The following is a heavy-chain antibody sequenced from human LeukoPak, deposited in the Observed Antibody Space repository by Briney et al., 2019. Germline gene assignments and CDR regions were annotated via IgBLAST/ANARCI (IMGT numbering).Heavy chain of an antibody. J-gene: IGHJ3*02. V-gene: IGHV3-48*01. Sequence: GGSLRLSCAASGFTFSSYSMNWVRQAPGKGLEWVSYISSSSSTIYYADSVKGRFTISRDNSKNTLYLQMNSLRAEDTAVYYCARESTTGTTWEAFDIWGQGTMVTVSS. CDR2: ISSSSSTI. CDR1: GFTFSSYS. D-gene: IGHD1-1*01. CDR3: ARESTTGTTWEAFDI.